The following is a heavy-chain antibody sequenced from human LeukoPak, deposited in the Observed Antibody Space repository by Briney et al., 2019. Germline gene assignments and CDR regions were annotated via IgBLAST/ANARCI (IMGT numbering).Heavy chain of an antibody. D-gene: IGHD6-13*01. CDR3: ARDEYSSSWYYFDY. CDR2: INWNGDST. J-gene: IGHJ4*02. V-gene: IGHV3-20*04. CDR1: GFTFDDYA. Sequence: GGSLRLPCAASGFTFDDYAMHWVRQAPGKGLDWVSGINWNGDSTGYADSVKGRFTISRDNAKNSLYLQMNSLRAEDTALYYCARDEYSSSWYYFDYWGQGTLVTVSS.